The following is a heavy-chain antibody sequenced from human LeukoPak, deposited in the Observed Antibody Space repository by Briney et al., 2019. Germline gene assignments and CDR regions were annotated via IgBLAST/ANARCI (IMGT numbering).Heavy chain of an antibody. Sequence: ASVKVSCKASGYTFTGYYMHWVRQAPGQGLEWMGWINPNSGGTNYAQKFQGRVTMTRDTSISTAYMELSGLRSDDTAVYYCAREGLLWFGELLSYYYYGMDVWGQGTTVTVSS. V-gene: IGHV1-2*02. CDR1: GYTFTGYY. CDR3: AREGLLWFGELLSYYYYGMDV. D-gene: IGHD3-10*01. CDR2: INPNSGGT. J-gene: IGHJ6*02.